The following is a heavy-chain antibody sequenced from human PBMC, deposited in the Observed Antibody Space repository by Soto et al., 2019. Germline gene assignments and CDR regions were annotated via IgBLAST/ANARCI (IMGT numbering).Heavy chain of an antibody. J-gene: IGHJ6*03. Sequence: SETLSLTCTVSGGSISSYYWSWIRQPPGKGLEWIGYIYYSGSTNYNPSLKSRVTISVDTSKNQFSLKLSSVTAADTAVYYCARFTREGPAAALPVYYYYYYMDVWGKGTTVTVSS. V-gene: IGHV4-59*01. CDR3: ARFTREGPAAALPVYYYYYYMDV. CDR2: IYYSGST. CDR1: GGSISSYY. D-gene: IGHD2-2*01.